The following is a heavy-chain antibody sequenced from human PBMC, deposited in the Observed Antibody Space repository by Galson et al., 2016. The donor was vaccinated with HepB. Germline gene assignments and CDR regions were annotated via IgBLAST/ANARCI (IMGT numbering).Heavy chain of an antibody. CDR2: INQDGSEK. CDR1: RLPFSSYW. J-gene: IGHJ6*02. D-gene: IGHD2-2*01. V-gene: IGHV3-7*01. CDR3: ALICSSSSCFPYYYYDMDV. Sequence: SLRLSCAASRLPFSSYWMSWVRQAPGKGLEWVASINQDGSEKTYVDSVKGRFTISRDNAKNSLYLQMNSLRAEDTAVYYCALICSSSSCFPYYYYDMDVWGQGTTVTVSS.